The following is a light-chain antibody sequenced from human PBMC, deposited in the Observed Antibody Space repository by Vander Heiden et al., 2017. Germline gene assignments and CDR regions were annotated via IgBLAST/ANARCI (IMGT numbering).Light chain of an antibody. CDR1: QSVSSN. J-gene: IGKJ1*01. V-gene: IGKV3-15*01. Sequence: EIVMTQSPVTLSVSPGERATLSCRASQSVSSNLAWYQQKPGQAPRLLIYGASTRATGIPASFSGSGSGTEFTLTISSLQSEDFAVYYCQQYNNWWTFGQGTKVEIK. CDR3: QQYNNWWT. CDR2: GAS.